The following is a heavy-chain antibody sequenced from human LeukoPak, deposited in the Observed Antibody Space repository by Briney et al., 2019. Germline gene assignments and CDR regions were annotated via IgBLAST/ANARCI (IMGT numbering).Heavy chain of an antibody. D-gene: IGHD3-22*01. V-gene: IGHV3-74*03. Sequence: TGGSLRLSCAASGLTFSSYWMHWVRQGPGKGLVWVSRINSDGSDTTYADSVKGRFTISRDNAKNTLYLQMNSLRAEDTAVYYCARDAYYYDSSGYVDYWGQGTLVTVSS. CDR2: INSDGSDT. J-gene: IGHJ4*02. CDR1: GLTFSSYW. CDR3: ARDAYYYDSSGYVDY.